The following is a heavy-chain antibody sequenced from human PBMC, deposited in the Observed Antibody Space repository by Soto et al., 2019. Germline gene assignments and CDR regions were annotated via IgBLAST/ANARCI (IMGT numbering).Heavy chain of an antibody. CDR2: ISAHNGNT. Sequence: QVQLVQSGAEVKKPGASVKVSCKASGYTFTSYAISWVRQAPGQGLEWMGWISAHNGNTKYAQKLQGRVTMTTDTATSTAYMDLRSLRSADTAVYYCARDVNSGTFDYWGQGTLVTVSS. J-gene: IGHJ4*02. V-gene: IGHV1-18*01. CDR1: GYTFTSYA. CDR3: ARDVNSGTFDY. D-gene: IGHD3-10*01.